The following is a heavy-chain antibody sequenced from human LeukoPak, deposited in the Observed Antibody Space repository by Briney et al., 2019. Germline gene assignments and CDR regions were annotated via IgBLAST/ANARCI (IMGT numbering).Heavy chain of an antibody. D-gene: IGHD4-11*01. J-gene: IGHJ6*03. CDR1: GGSFSGYY. Sequence: SETLSLTCAVYGGSFSGYYWSWIRQPPGKGLEWIGEINHSGSTNYNPSLKSRVTISVDTSKNQFSLKLSSVTAADTAVYFCARGRVSSSTWYSTYYYFFYMDFWGKGTTVTVSS. V-gene: IGHV4-34*01. CDR2: INHSGST. CDR3: ARGRVSSSTWYSTYYYFFYMDF.